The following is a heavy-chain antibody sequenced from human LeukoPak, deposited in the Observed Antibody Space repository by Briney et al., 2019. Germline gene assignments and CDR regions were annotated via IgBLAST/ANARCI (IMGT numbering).Heavy chain of an antibody. CDR1: GFAFSSSA. CDR2: ISGSGDNT. D-gene: IGHD2-15*01. CDR3: ARSTPGSPSYFTPNIDY. Sequence: GGSLRLSCAASGFAFSSSAMSWVRQAPEKSLEWVSVISGSGDNTYYAGSVKGRFTISRDNSENTMSLQMNSLRAEDTAVYYCARSTPGSPSYFTPNIDYWGQGTLVTVSS. V-gene: IGHV3-23*01. J-gene: IGHJ4*02.